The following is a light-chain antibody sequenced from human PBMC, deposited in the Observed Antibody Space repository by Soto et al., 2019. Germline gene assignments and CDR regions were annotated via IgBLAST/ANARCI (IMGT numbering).Light chain of an antibody. CDR2: KAS. V-gene: IGKV1-5*03. CDR3: QQYEIYPIT. CDR1: QSINSW. J-gene: IGKJ5*01. Sequence: DIQMTQPPSTLSASVGDRVTITCRANQSINSWLAWYQQKPGKAPKLLIYKASSLESGVPSRFSGSGSGTEFTLTISSLQPDDFAAYYCQQYEIYPITFGQGTRLEIK.